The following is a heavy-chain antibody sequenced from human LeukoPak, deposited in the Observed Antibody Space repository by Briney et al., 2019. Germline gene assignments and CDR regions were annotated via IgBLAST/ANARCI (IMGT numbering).Heavy chain of an antibody. Sequence: GGSLRLSCAASGCFFSDYGMNWVRQAQGKGLEWISYISSGSSDIFYADSVKGRFTISRDNAKNSLLLQMSRLRGEDTAVYYCTSGYDFSSGSKRGFDNWGQGTLVTVSS. CDR1: GCFFSDYG. V-gene: IGHV3-48*01. J-gene: IGHJ4*02. D-gene: IGHD3-3*01. CDR3: TSGYDFSSGSKRGFDN. CDR2: ISSGSSDI.